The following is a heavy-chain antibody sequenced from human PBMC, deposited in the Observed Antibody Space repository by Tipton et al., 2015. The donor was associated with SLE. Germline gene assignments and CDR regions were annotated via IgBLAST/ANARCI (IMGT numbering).Heavy chain of an antibody. Sequence: TLSLTCTVSGGSISSYYWSWIRQPPGKGLEWIGYIYYSGSTNYNPSLKSRVTISVDTSKNQFSLTLSSVTAADTAVYYCARESSWDPLFDYWGQGTLVTVSS. J-gene: IGHJ4*02. D-gene: IGHD6-13*01. V-gene: IGHV4-59*01. CDR3: ARESSWDPLFDY. CDR1: GGSISSYY. CDR2: IYYSGST.